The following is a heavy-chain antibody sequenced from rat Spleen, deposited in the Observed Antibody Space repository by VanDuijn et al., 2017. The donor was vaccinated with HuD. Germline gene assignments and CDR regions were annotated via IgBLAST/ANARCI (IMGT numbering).Heavy chain of an antibody. CDR2: ITNSAGST. CDR3: TRMYTTDYYYYVMDA. Sequence: EVQLVESGGGLVQPGRSLKLSCVASGFTFKNYWMTWIRQAPGKGLEWVASITNSAGSTYYPDSVKGRFTISRDTAENTLYLQMGSLRSEDTATYYCTRMYTTDYYYYVMDAWGQGASVTVSS. J-gene: IGHJ4*01. D-gene: IGHD1-6*01. CDR1: GFTFKNYW. V-gene: IGHV5-31*01.